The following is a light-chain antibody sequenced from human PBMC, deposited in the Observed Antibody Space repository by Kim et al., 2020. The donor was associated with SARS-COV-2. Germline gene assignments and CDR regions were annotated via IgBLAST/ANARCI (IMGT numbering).Light chain of an antibody. CDR1: SSDVGGYNY. Sequence: QSALTQPRSVSGSPGQSVTISCTGTSSDVGGYNYVSWYQQHPGKAPKLMIYDVSKRPSGVPDRFSSSKSGNTASLTISGLQAEDEADYYCCSYAGSYCWVFVGGTQLTVL. CDR3: CSYAGSYCWV. CDR2: DVS. V-gene: IGLV2-11*01. J-gene: IGLJ3*02.